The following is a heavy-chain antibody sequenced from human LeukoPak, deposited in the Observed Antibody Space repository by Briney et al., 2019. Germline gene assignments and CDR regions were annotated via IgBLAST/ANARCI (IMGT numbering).Heavy chain of an antibody. Sequence: SETLSLTCTVSGGSISSSSYYWGWIRQPPGKGLEWIGSIYYSGSTYYNPSLKSRVTIDTSKNQFSLKLSSVTAADTAAYYCARRRYCSGGSCHAIDYWGQGTLVTVSS. CDR2: IYYSGST. CDR3: ARRRYCSGGSCHAIDY. V-gene: IGHV4-39*01. J-gene: IGHJ4*02. CDR1: GGSISSSSYY. D-gene: IGHD2-15*01.